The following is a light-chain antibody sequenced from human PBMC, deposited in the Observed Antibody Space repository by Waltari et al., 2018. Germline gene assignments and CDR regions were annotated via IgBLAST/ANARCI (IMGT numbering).Light chain of an antibody. CDR1: QSVSSY. CDR2: DAS. Sequence: EIVLTQSPATLSLSPGERATLSCRASQSVSSYLAGYQQKPGQAPRLLIYDASNRATGIPARFSGSGSGTDFTLTISSLEPEDFAVYYCQQRSNWPRATFGQGTKLEIK. CDR3: QQRSNWPRAT. V-gene: IGKV3-11*01. J-gene: IGKJ2*01.